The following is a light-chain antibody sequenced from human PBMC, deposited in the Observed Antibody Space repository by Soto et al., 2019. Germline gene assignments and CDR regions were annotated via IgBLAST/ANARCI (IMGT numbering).Light chain of an antibody. CDR1: QSISSY. CDR2: AAS. CDR3: QQSYSTPQ. V-gene: IGKV1-39*01. J-gene: IGKJ1*01. Sequence: QMTQSASSLSASLGDRLTITCRASQSISSYLNWYQQKPGKAPKLLIYAASSLQSGVPSRFSGSASGTDFTLTISSLKPEDFATYYCQQSYSTPQFGQGTKVDIK.